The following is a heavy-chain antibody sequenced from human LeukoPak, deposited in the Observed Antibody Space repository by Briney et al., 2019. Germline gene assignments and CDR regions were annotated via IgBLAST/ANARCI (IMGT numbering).Heavy chain of an antibody. J-gene: IGHJ4*02. CDR2: ISGSDSST. D-gene: IGHD3-22*01. Sequence: PGGSLRLSCAASGFTFSNYAMSWVRQAPGKGLEWVSGISGSDSSTYYADSVKGRFTISRDNSKNTLYLQMNSLRAEDTAVYYCAKALGDSSSPLDYWGQGTLVTVSS. CDR1: GFTFSNYA. CDR3: AKALGDSSSPLDY. V-gene: IGHV3-23*01.